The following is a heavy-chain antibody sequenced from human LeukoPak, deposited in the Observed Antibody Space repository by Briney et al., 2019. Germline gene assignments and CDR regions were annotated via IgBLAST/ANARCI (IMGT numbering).Heavy chain of an antibody. D-gene: IGHD3-10*01. J-gene: IGHJ4*02. V-gene: IGHV3-23*01. Sequence: GGSRRLSGAASGFTFSSYAMSWVRQAPGKGLEWGSAISVSGGSTDYADSVKGRFTISRDNSKNTLYLQMNSPRTEDTAVYYCAKEDGSGSDYLDYWGQGTLVTVSS. CDR1: GFTFSSYA. CDR3: AKEDGSGSDYLDY. CDR2: ISVSGGST.